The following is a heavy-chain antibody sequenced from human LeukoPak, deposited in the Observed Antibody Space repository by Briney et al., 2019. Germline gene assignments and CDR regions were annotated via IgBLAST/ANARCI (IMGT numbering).Heavy chain of an antibody. CDR3: ARGYYDSSGYYFYYDYGMDV. J-gene: IGHJ6*02. D-gene: IGHD3-22*01. CDR1: GFTFSSYA. Sequence: GGSLRLSCAASGFTFSSYAMSWVRQAPGKGLEWVSAISGSGGSTYYADSVKGRFTISRDNSKNTLYLQMNSLRAEDTAVYYCARGYYDSSGYYFYYDYGMDVWGQGTTVTVSS. CDR2: ISGSGGST. V-gene: IGHV3-23*01.